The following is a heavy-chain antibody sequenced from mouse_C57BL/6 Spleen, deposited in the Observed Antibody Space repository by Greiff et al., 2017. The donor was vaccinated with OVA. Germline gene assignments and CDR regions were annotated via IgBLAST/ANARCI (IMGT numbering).Heavy chain of an antibody. Sequence: EVQLLQSGPELVKPGASVKIPCKASGYTFTDYNMAWVKQSHGKSLEWIGDINPNNGGTFYTQKFKGKATFTVDKSSSTDYLEIRSLKSEDTAVYYCARWAYGDCLGLWGQGTTLTVSS. CDR2: INPNNGGT. J-gene: IGHJ2*01. CDR3: ARWAYGDCLGL. D-gene: IGHD2-13*01. CDR1: GYTFTDYN. V-gene: IGHV1-18*01.